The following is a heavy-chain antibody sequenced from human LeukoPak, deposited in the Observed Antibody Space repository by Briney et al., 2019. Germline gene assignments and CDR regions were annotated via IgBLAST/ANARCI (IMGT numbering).Heavy chain of an antibody. CDR2: ISYDGSNK. D-gene: IGHD5-18*01. CDR3: ANGDTAMVVEY. J-gene: IGHJ4*02. Sequence: PGGSLRLSCAASGFTFSSYGMHWVRQAPGKGLEWVAVISYDGSNKYYADSVKGRFTISRDNSKNTLYLQMNSLRAEDTAVYYCANGDTAMVVEYWGQGTLVTVSS. V-gene: IGHV3-30*18. CDR1: GFTFSSYG.